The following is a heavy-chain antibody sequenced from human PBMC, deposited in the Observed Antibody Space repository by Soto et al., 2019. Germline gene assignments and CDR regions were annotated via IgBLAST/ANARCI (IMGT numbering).Heavy chain of an antibody. CDR1: GGSISTYY. J-gene: IGHJ4*02. D-gene: IGHD1-26*01. Sequence: PSETLSLTCTVSGGSISTYYWNWIRQTPGKGLEWIGYIYYSGRTNYNPSLKSRVTISVDTSKNQFSLKLSSVTAADTAVYYCARAWGSYFDFWARGILVTVSS. CDR3: ARAWGSYFDF. V-gene: IGHV4-59*01. CDR2: IYYSGRT.